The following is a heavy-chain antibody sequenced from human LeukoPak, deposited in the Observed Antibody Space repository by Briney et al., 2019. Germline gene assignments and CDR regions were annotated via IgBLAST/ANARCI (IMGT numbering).Heavy chain of an antibody. CDR2: VYWSDAK. D-gene: IGHD5-18*01. J-gene: IGHJ4*02. V-gene: IGHV2-5*01. Sequence: SGPTLVKPTQTLTLTCTFSGFSLSSPGVGVGWIRQPPGKALWWLALVYWSDAKRYSPSLRGRLTIAKDSAKNQVVLTMTKMDPVDTATYYCAQKDADTTMVPHYWGQGILVTVS. CDR3: AQKDADTTMVPHY. CDR1: GFSLSSPGVG.